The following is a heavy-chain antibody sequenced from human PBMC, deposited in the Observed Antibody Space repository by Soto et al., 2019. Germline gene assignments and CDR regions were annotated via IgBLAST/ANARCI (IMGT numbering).Heavy chain of an antibody. CDR2: IYWNEDN. Sequence: GSGPTLVNPTQTLTLTCTFSGFSLTNRGVGVGWIRQPPGKALEWLALIYWNEDNRYSPSLKNRLTSTKDTSKNQVVLTMTNVDPVDTGTYYCARERSGTIFGVVSFDYWGPGTPVTVSS. CDR1: GFSLTNRGVG. CDR3: ARERSGTIFGVVSFDY. V-gene: IGHV2-5*04. D-gene: IGHD3-3*01. J-gene: IGHJ4*02.